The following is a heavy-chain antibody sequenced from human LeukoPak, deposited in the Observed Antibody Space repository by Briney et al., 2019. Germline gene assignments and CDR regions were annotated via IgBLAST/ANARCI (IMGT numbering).Heavy chain of an antibody. CDR3: ARDGYYYGSGSHNWFDP. J-gene: IGHJ5*02. CDR1: GGSISSYY. Sequence: PSETLSLTCTVSGGSISSYYWSWIRRPPGKGLEWIGYIYYSGSTNYNPSLKSRVTISVDTSKNQFSLKLSSVTAADTAVYYCARDGYYYGSGSHNWFDPWGQGTLVTVSS. D-gene: IGHD3-10*01. CDR2: IYYSGST. V-gene: IGHV4-59*01.